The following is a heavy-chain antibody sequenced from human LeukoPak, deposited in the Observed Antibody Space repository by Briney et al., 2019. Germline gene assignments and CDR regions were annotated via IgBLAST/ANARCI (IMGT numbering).Heavy chain of an antibody. Sequence: ASVKVSCKTSGNIFTGYYIHWVRQAPGRGLEWMGWINPNNGGANFAQKFQGRVTFTRDSSTSTVYMDLSRWRSADTAVYYCARAVAAAVPDWYFDLWGRGTLVTVSS. CDR3: ARAVAAAVPDWYFDL. V-gene: IGHV1-2*02. J-gene: IGHJ2*01. CDR2: INPNNGGA. CDR1: GNIFTGYY. D-gene: IGHD6-13*01.